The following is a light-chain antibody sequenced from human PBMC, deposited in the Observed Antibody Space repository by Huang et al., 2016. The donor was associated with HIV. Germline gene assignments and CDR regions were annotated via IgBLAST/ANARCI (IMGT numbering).Light chain of an antibody. J-gene: IGKJ5*01. CDR1: QDITNY. CDR3: QQYHNLPIT. V-gene: IGKV1-33*01. Sequence: DIQMTQSPSSLSASVGDRVTITCKASQDITNYLNWYQQKPGKAPKLLIDDASKLEAEVPSRFSGGGSGTDFTFTISSLQPEDIATYYCQQYHNLPITFGQGTRLDI. CDR2: DAS.